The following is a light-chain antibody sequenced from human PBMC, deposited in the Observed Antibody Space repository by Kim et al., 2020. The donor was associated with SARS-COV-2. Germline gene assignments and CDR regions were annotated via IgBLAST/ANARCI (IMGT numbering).Light chain of an antibody. Sequence: SSELTQDPAVSVALGQTVRITCQGDSLRSYYATWYQQKPGQAPILVIYGKNNRPSGIPDRFSGSSSGSTASLTITGTQAGDEAYYYCNSRDSNDNVVFGGGTQLTVL. CDR2: GKN. J-gene: IGLJ2*01. CDR1: SLRSYY. CDR3: NSRDSNDNVV. V-gene: IGLV3-19*01.